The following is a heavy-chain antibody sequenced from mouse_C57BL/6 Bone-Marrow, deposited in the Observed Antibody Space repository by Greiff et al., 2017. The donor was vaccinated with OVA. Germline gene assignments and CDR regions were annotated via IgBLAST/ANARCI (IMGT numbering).Heavy chain of an antibody. CDR3: ALYYYGSSYYFDY. J-gene: IGHJ2*01. Sequence: EVQLQQSGPELVKPGASVKISCKASGYTFTDYYMNWVKQSPGKSLEWIGDINPNNGGTSYTQKFKGKATLTVDKSSSTAYMELRSLTSEDSAVYYGALYYYGSSYYFDYWGQGTTLTVSS. CDR1: GYTFTDYY. CDR2: INPNNGGT. V-gene: IGHV1-26*01. D-gene: IGHD1-1*01.